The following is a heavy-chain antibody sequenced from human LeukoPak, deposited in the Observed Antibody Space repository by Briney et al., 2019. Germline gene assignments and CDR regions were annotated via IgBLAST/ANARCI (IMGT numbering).Heavy chain of an antibody. J-gene: IGHJ5*02. Sequence: ASVKVSCKASGYTFTSYGISWVRQAPGQGLEWMGWISAYNGNTNYAQKLQGRVTMTTDTSTSTAYMELRSLRSDDTAVYYCARRVEVVTANYNWFDPWGQGTLVTVSS. CDR2: ISAYNGNT. V-gene: IGHV1-18*01. D-gene: IGHD2-21*02. CDR3: ARRVEVVTANYNWFDP. CDR1: GYTFTSYG.